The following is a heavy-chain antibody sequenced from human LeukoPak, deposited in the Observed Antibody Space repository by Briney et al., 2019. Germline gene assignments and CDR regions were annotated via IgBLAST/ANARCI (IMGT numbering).Heavy chain of an antibody. V-gene: IGHV3-21*01. J-gene: IGHJ5*02. CDR3: ARDHYYDSSGYYGWFDP. CDR2: ISSSSSYI. Sequence: GGSLRLSCAASGFIFRSYSMNWVRQAPGKGLQWVSSISSSSSYIYYADSVKGRFTISRDNAKNSLYLQMNSLRAEDTGVYYCARDHYYDSSGYYGWFDPWGQGTLVTVSS. D-gene: IGHD3-22*01. CDR1: GFIFRSYS.